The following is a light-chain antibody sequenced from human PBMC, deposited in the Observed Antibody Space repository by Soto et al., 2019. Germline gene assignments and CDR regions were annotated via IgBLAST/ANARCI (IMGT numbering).Light chain of an antibody. Sequence: NFMLTQPHSVSESPGKTVIISCTRSSGSIASNYVQWYQQRPGSAPTTVFYKDNQRFAGVPDRFSGSIDSSSNSASLSISGLKTEDEADYYCQSFDRPTQVFGGGTKLTVL. CDR2: KDN. CDR3: QSFDRPTQV. CDR1: SGSIASNY. J-gene: IGLJ2*01. V-gene: IGLV6-57*04.